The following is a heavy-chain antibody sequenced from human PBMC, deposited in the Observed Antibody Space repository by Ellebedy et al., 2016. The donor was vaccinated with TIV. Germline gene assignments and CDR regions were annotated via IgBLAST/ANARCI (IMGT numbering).Heavy chain of an antibody. CDR2: IHHSGST. D-gene: IGHD3-10*01. J-gene: IGHJ4*02. V-gene: IGHV4-38-2*02. CDR3: ARGLTYGSGSSSMGGD. Sequence: MPSETLSLTCNVSGYFISTGHYWGCIRQAPGKGLEWIASIHHSGSTYYNSSLESRVTISVDTSKNQFSLELSAVTAADTAIYYCARGLTYGSGSSSMGGDWGQGTLVTVSS. CDR1: GYFISTGHY.